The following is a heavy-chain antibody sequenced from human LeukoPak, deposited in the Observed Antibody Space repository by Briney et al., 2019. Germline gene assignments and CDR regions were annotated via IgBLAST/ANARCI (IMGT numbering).Heavy chain of an antibody. Sequence: GGSLRLSCAASGFTFSSYAMSWVRQAPGKGLEWVSAISGSGGSTYYADSVKGRFTISRDNSKNTLYLQMNSLRAEDTAVYYCAKDPGFVVPAASFFDYWGQGTLVTVSS. CDR3: AKDPGFVVPAASFFDY. V-gene: IGHV3-23*01. J-gene: IGHJ4*02. D-gene: IGHD2-2*01. CDR1: GFTFSSYA. CDR2: ISGSGGST.